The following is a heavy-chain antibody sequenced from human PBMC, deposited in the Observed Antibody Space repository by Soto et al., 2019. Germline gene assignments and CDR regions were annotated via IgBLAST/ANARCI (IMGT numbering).Heavy chain of an antibody. CDR1: GYSLSSYW. J-gene: IGHJ3*02. CDR2: IYPSDSDT. CDR3: ARIRGYSYGYPFYAFDI. Sequence: PGESLKISCEASGYSLSSYWIGWVRQMPGKGLEWMGIIYPSDSDTKFSPSFQGQVTISADKSISTDYLQWSSLKASDTAMYYCARIRGYSYGYPFYAFDIWGQGATVTVS. V-gene: IGHV5-51*01. D-gene: IGHD5-18*01.